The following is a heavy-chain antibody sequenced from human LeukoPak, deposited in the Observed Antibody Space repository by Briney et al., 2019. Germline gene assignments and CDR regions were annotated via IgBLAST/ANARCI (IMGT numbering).Heavy chain of an antibody. V-gene: IGHV3-23*01. CDR2: ISGSGGST. CDR1: GFTFSSYA. J-gene: IGHJ4*02. D-gene: IGHD1-26*01. CDR3: ARAISSGSYPMGW. Sequence: PGGSLRLSCAASGFTFSSYAMSWVRQDPGKGLEWVSGISGSGGSTYYADSVKGRFTISRDNSKNTLYLQMNSLRAEDTAVYYCARAISSGSYPMGWWGQGTLVTVSS.